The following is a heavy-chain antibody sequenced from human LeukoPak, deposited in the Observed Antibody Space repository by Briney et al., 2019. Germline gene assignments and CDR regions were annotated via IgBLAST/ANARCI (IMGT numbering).Heavy chain of an antibody. CDR3: ARLSSHYGDYKVDP. V-gene: IGHV1-2*02. CDR1: GYTFTGFY. Sequence: ASVKVSCKAFGYTFTGFYMHWVRQAPGQGLEWMGWINPNTGVTKYAQKFQGRVTMTRDTSISTAYMELTRLRSDDTAVYYCARLSSHYGDYKVDPWGQGTLVTVSS. J-gene: IGHJ5*02. D-gene: IGHD4-17*01. CDR2: INPNTGVT.